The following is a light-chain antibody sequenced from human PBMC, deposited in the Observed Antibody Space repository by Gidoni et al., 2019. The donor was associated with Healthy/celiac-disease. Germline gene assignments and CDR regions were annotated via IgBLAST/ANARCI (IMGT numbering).Light chain of an antibody. V-gene: IGKV1-39*01. CDR2: AAS. Sequence: IQMTQYPSSLSASVGDRVTITCRASQSISSYVNWYQQKPGKAPKLLIYAASRLQSVVPSRFSGSGSGTDFTLTISSLQPEDFATYYCQQSYSTPRLTSGGGTKVEIK. CDR1: QSISSY. J-gene: IGKJ4*01. CDR3: QQSYSTPRLT.